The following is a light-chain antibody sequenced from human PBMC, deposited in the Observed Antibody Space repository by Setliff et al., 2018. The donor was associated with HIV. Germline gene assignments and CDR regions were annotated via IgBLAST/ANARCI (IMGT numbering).Light chain of an antibody. Sequence: QSVLTQPPSVSGAPGQMVTISCIGSSSNIGAGYDVHWYQQVSGTAPKLLIFDNHIRPSGVPDRFSGSKSGTSASLAITGLQAEDEADYYCQSYDSSLSGYVFGIGTKVTVL. CDR2: DNH. V-gene: IGLV1-40*01. J-gene: IGLJ1*01. CDR1: SSNIGAGYD. CDR3: QSYDSSLSGYV.